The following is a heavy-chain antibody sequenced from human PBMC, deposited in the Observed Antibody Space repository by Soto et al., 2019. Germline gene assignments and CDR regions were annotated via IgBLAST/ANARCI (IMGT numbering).Heavy chain of an antibody. Sequence: PRLSCAASGFTFSNYWRSWVRQAPGKGLEWVANINQDGSEKYSVDSVKGRFTISRDNAKNSLYLQMNSLRAEDTAVYYCSKGKGYYITPFDSWGQGTPVTVSS. CDR1: GFTFSNYW. D-gene: IGHD3-3*01. J-gene: IGHJ4*02. CDR2: INQDGSEK. CDR3: SKGKGYYITPFDS. V-gene: IGHV3-7*01.